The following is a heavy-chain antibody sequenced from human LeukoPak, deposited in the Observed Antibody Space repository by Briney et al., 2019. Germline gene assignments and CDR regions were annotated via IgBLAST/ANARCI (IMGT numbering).Heavy chain of an antibody. CDR1: GFTFSSYG. CDR3: AKASYDFWSGYYQPFVY. CDR2: IWYDGSNK. J-gene: IGHJ4*02. Sequence: GGSLRLSCAASGFTFSSYGMHWVRQAPGKGLEWVAVIWYDGSNKYYADSVKGRFTISRDNSKNTLYLQMNSLRAEDTAVYYCAKASYDFWSGYYQPFVYWGQGTLVTVSS. V-gene: IGHV3-33*06. D-gene: IGHD3-3*01.